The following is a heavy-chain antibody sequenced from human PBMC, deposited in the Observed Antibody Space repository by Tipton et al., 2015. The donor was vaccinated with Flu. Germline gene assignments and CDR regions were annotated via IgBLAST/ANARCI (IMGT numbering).Heavy chain of an antibody. CDR2: VSRTGST. V-gene: IGHV4-30-2*01. CDR3: ARRDYSNYVSDPKSWFDP. Sequence: TLSLTCAVSGGALSSSGYSRTWIRQPPGKGLEWIGTVSRTGSTIYNPSLKSRVTISIDRSKNQFSLNLKSVTAGDMAVYYCARRDYSNYVSDPKSWFDPWGQGTLVAVSS. CDR1: GGALSSSGYS. J-gene: IGHJ5*02. D-gene: IGHD4-11*01.